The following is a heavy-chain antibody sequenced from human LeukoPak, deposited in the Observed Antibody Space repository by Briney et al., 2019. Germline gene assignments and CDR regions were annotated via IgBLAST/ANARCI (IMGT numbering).Heavy chain of an antibody. D-gene: IGHD3-22*01. V-gene: IGHV3-48*01. Sequence: GGSLRLSCAASGFTFSSYSMNWVRQAPGKGLEWVSYISSSSSTIYYADSVKGRFTISRDNAKNSLYLQMNSLRAEDTAVYYCARDDGYCDYWGQGTLVTVSS. CDR2: ISSSSSTI. J-gene: IGHJ4*02. CDR3: ARDDGYCDY. CDR1: GFTFSSYS.